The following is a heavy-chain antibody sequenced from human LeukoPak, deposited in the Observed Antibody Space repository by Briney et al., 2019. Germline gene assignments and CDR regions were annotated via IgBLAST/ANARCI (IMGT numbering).Heavy chain of an antibody. D-gene: IGHD1-26*01. CDR2: IRYDGSNK. CDR3: AKESGEPYYFDY. CDR1: GFTFSSYG. V-gene: IGHV3-30*02. Sequence: PGGSLRLSCAASGFTFSSYGMHWVRQAPGKGLEWVAFIRYDGSNKYYADSVKGRFTISRDNPKNTLYLQMNSLRAEDTAVYYCAKESGEPYYFDYWSQGTLVTVSS. J-gene: IGHJ4*02.